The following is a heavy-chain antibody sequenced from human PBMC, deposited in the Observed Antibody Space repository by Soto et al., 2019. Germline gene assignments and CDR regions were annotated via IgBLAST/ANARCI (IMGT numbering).Heavy chain of an antibody. V-gene: IGHV3-23*01. D-gene: IGHD4-17*01. CDR1: GFTFSSYA. J-gene: IGHJ4*02. Sequence: EVQLLESGGGLVQPGGSLRLSCAASGFTFSSYAMSWVRQAPGKGLEWVSAISGSGGSTYYADSVKGRFTISRDNSKNTLYLQMNSLRAEDTAVYYCAKDFPDYGDAAGGYYFDYWGQGTLVTVSS. CDR3: AKDFPDYGDAAGGYYFDY. CDR2: ISGSGGST.